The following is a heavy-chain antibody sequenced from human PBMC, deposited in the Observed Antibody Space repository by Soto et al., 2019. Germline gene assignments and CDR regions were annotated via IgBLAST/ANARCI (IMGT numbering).Heavy chain of an antibody. CDR1: GYTFTGYY. CDR3: GRGYSSSSGLALGIDL. CDR2: INPNSGGT. V-gene: IGHV1-2*04. Sequence: QVQLVQSGAEVKKPGASVKVSCKASGYTFTGYYMHWVRQAPGQGLEWMGWINPNSGGTNYAQKFQGWVTMTRDTSIHTALKEVGRLRSYDTAVDYCGRGYSSSSGLALGIDLLGQGTLGTV. D-gene: IGHD6-6*01. J-gene: IGHJ5*02.